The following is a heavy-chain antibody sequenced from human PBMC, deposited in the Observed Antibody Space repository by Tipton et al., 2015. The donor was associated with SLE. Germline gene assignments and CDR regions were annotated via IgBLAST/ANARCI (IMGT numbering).Heavy chain of an antibody. CDR2: INHSGST. CDR3: AREEYSSGWLAY. J-gene: IGHJ4*02. V-gene: IGHV4-34*01. CDR1: GGSFSGYY. D-gene: IGHD6-19*01. Sequence: TLSLTCAVYGGSFSGYYWSWIRQPPGKGLEWIGEINHSGSTNYNPSLKSRVTISVDTSKNQFSLKLSSVTAADTAVYYCAREEYSSGWLAYWGQGTLVTVSS.